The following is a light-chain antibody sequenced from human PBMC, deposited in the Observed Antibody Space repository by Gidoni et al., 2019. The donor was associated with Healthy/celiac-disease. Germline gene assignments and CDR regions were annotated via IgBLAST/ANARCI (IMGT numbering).Light chain of an antibody. Sequence: EIALTQSPGTLSLSPGERATLSCRASQSVSSSYLAWYQQKPGQAPRLLIYGASSRATGIPDRFSGSGSGTDFTLTISRLEPEDFAVYYCQQYDSSRFTFGPGTKVEIK. CDR3: QQYDSSRFT. J-gene: IGKJ3*01. V-gene: IGKV3-20*01. CDR1: QSVSSSY. CDR2: GAS.